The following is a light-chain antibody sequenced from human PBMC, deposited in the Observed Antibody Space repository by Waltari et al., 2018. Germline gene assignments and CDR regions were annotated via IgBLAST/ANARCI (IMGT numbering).Light chain of an antibody. CDR3: QQYYSTPPT. J-gene: IGKJ3*01. V-gene: IGKV4-1*01. CDR2: WAS. CDR1: QSVLYSSNNKNY. Sequence: DIVMTQSPDSLAVSLGERATINCKSSQSVLYSSNNKNYLAWYQQKPGQPPKLLIYWASTRESGVPDRFSGSGSGTDFTLTSGSLQAEDVAVYYCQQYYSTPPTFGPGTKVDIK.